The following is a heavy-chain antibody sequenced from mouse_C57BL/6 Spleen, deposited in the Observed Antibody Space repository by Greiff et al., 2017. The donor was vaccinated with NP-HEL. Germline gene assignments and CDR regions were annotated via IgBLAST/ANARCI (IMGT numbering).Heavy chain of an antibody. J-gene: IGHJ2*01. D-gene: IGHD1-1*01. CDR3: ARSDTSTVVNY. V-gene: IGHV14-2*01. CDR1: GFNITDYY. CDR2: IDPEDGET. Sequence: EVKLMESGAELVKPGASVKLSCTASGFNITDYYMHWVKQRPEQGLEWIGRIDPEDGETKYAPKFQGKATITADTSSNTAYMQLSSLTSEDTAVYYCARSDTSTVVNYWGQGTTLTVSS.